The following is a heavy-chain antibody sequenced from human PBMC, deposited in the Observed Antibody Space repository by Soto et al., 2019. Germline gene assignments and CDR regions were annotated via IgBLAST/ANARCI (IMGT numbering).Heavy chain of an antibody. CDR2: ITPSGDVT. Sequence: ASVKVSCKALGYTVTNHWMHWVRQAPGQGLEWMGVITPSGDVTDRAQKFQGRVTMTTDESTSTVYMELSSLTSEDTAVYYCAREGLVLVPSTVNSDYYYYAMDVWGQGTTVTVSS. V-gene: IGHV1-46*01. J-gene: IGHJ6*02. CDR3: AREGLVLVPSTVNSDYYYYAMDV. CDR1: GYTVTNHW. D-gene: IGHD2-2*01.